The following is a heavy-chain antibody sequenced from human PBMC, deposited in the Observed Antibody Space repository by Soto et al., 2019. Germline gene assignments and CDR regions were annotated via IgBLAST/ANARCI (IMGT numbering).Heavy chain of an antibody. Sequence: SETLSLTCTVSGGSISSYYWSWIRQPPGKGLEWIGYIYYSGSTTYNPSLKSRVTISVDTSKNQFSLKLSSVTAADTVVFYCTGCQPYYDDSTGSYDMDACGQGT. CDR1: GGSISSYY. V-gene: IGHV4-59*01. J-gene: IGHJ6*01. CDR2: IYYSGST. D-gene: IGHD3-22*01. CDR3: TGCQPYYDDSTGSYDMDA.